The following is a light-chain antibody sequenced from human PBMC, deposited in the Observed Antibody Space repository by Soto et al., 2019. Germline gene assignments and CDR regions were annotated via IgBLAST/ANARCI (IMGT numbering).Light chain of an antibody. V-gene: IGKV1-39*01. J-gene: IGKJ2*01. CDR2: AAS. CDR3: QQSSTTPYT. Sequence: DIHMTQSPSTLSASVGDRVSITCRASQSISSYLNWYQQKPGKAPKLLIYAASSLHSGVPSRFSGGGFGTSFTLTISSLQPEDFATYYCQQSSTTPYTFGQGTKVDIK. CDR1: QSISSY.